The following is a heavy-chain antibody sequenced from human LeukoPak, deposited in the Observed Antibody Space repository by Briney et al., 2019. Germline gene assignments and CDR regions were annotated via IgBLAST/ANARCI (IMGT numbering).Heavy chain of an antibody. D-gene: IGHD3-22*01. Sequence: GGSLRLSCAASGFTFDDYAMHWVRQAPGKGLEWAAAISYDGSNTYYGDSVKGRFTISRDNSKNTVYLQMNSLRAEDTAVYYCARPQDSSGYYPFDYWGQGTLGTVSS. CDR1: GFTFDDYA. V-gene: IGHV3-30*04. CDR2: ISYDGSNT. J-gene: IGHJ4*02. CDR3: ARPQDSSGYYPFDY.